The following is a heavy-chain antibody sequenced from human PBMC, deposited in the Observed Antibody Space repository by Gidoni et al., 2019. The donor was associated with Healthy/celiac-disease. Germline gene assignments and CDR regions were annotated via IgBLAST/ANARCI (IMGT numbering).Heavy chain of an antibody. V-gene: IGHV1-69*06. CDR3: AREMATIPWFDP. CDR1: GGTFSRYA. D-gene: IGHD5-12*01. CDR2: IIPIFGTA. J-gene: IGHJ5*02. Sequence: QLQLVHSGPEVKKPGSSVTVSCKASGGTFSRYAISWVRQAPGQGLEWMGGIIPIFGTANYAQKFQGRVTITEDKSTSTAYMELSSLRSEDTAVYYCAREMATIPWFDPWGQGTLVTVSS.